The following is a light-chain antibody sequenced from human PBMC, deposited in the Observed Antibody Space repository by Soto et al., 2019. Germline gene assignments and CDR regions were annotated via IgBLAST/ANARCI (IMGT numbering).Light chain of an antibody. V-gene: IGLV2-14*01. CDR1: PRVFVNYNY. Sequence: QSVLTQPASLSGSPGQSVTISCFGTPRVFVNYNYVSWYQHHPGKAPQLILFEVSNRPSGVSSRFSGSKSGNTASLIISGLQAEDEAYYYCSSYTVSTDVVFGGGTKVTVL. CDR3: SSYTVSTDVV. CDR2: EVS. J-gene: IGLJ2*01.